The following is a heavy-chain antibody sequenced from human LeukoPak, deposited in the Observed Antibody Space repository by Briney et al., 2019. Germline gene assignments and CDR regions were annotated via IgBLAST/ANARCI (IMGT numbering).Heavy chain of an antibody. D-gene: IGHD2-8*01. Sequence: SETLSLTCTVSGGSISSGSYYWSWIRQPAGTGLEWIGRIYTSGSTNYNPSLKSRVTISVDMSKNQFSLKLSSVTAADTAVYYCARDPYGKNWFDPWGQGTLVTVSS. V-gene: IGHV4-61*02. J-gene: IGHJ5*02. CDR2: IYTSGST. CDR3: ARDPYGKNWFDP. CDR1: GGSISSGSYY.